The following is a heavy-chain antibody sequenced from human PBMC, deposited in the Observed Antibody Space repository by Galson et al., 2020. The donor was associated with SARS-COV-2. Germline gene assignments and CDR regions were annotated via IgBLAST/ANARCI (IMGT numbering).Heavy chain of an antibody. CDR3: AKALDYGEWYFDL. V-gene: IGHV4-61*09. D-gene: IGHD4-17*01. J-gene: IGHJ2*01. CDR2: IYTSGST. Sequence: SETLSLTCTVSGGSISSGSYYWSWIRQPAGKGLEWIGHIYTSGSTNYNTSLKSRVTISVDTSKNQFSLKLSSVTAADTAVYYCAKALDYGEWYFDLWGRGTLVTVSS. CDR1: GGSISSGSYY.